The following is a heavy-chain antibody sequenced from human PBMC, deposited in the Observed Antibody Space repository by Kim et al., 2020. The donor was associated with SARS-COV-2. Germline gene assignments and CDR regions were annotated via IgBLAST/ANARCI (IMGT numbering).Heavy chain of an antibody. J-gene: IGHJ5*02. CDR2: IIPILGIA. CDR3: ARGRQQLVGRDWFDP. D-gene: IGHD6-13*01. CDR1: GGTFSSYA. V-gene: IGHV1-69*04. Sequence: SVKVSCKASGGTFSSYAISWVRQAPGQGLEWMGRIIPILGIANYAQKFQGRVTITADKSTSTAYMELSSLRSEDTAVYYCARGRQQLVGRDWFDPWGQGTLVTV.